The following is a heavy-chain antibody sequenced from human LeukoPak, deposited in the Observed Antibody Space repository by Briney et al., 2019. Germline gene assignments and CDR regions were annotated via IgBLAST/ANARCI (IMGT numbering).Heavy chain of an antibody. V-gene: IGHV3-49*03. CDR3: TRDPRGYYDSSGYYPPFDY. D-gene: IGHD3-22*01. CDR2: IRSKAYGGTT. J-gene: IGHJ4*02. CDR1: GFTFGDYA. Sequence: GGSLRLSCTASGFTFGDYAMSWFRQAPGKGLEWVGFIRSKAYGGTTEYAASVKGRFTISRDDSKSIAYLQMNSLKTEDTAVYYCTRDPRGYYDSSGYYPPFDYWGQGTLVAVSS.